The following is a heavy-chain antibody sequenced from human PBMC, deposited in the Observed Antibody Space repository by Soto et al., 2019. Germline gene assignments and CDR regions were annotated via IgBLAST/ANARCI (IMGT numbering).Heavy chain of an antibody. CDR3: AKGDTAMGHYYYYYMDV. CDR2: ISGSGGST. CDR1: GFTFSSYA. J-gene: IGHJ6*03. Sequence: GGSLRLSCAASGFTFSSYAMSWVRQAPGKGLEWVSAISGSGGSTYYADSVKGRFTISRDNSKNTLYLQMNSLRAEDTAVYYCAKGDTAMGHYYYYYMDVWGKGTTVTVSS. D-gene: IGHD5-18*01. V-gene: IGHV3-23*01.